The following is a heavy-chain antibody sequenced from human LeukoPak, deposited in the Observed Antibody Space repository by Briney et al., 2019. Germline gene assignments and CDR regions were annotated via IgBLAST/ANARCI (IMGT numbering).Heavy chain of an antibody. Sequence: GGSLRLSCAASGFTFSTYRMNWVRQAPGKGLEWVSSISSSSSYIYYADSVKGRFTISRDNAKNSLYLQMNSLRAEDTALYYCARRDIVVVPAAIFGAFDIWGQGTMVTVSS. V-gene: IGHV3-21*04. CDR1: GFTFSTYR. J-gene: IGHJ3*02. D-gene: IGHD2-2*02. CDR2: ISSSSSYI. CDR3: ARRDIVVVPAAIFGAFDI.